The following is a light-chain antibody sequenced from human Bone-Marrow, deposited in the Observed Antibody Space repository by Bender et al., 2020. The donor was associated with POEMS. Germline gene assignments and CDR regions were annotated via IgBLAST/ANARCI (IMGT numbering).Light chain of an antibody. J-gene: IGLJ2*01. Sequence: QSVLTQPPSVSGTPGQRVTIPCTGSSDDVGGYNYVSWYQQHPGKAPKPMIYDVSNRPPGVSNRFSGSKSGRTASLTVSGLQAEDDADYYYCSYAGSYTWVFGGGTKVTVL. V-gene: IGLV2-11*01. CDR2: DVS. CDR3: CSYAGSYTWV. CDR1: SDDVGGYNY.